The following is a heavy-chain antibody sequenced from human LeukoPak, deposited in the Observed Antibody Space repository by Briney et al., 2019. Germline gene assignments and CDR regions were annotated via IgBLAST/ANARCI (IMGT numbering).Heavy chain of an antibody. D-gene: IGHD3-3*01. Sequence: GGSLRLSCAASGFTFSSYSMNWVRQAPGKGLEWASYISSSSSTIYYADSVKGRFTISRDNAKNSLYLQMNSLRAEDTAVYYCARDSAQHYDFRNGYLFDYWGQGTLVTVSS. CDR2: ISSSSSTI. CDR1: GFTFSSYS. J-gene: IGHJ4*02. CDR3: ARDSAQHYDFRNGYLFDY. V-gene: IGHV3-48*01.